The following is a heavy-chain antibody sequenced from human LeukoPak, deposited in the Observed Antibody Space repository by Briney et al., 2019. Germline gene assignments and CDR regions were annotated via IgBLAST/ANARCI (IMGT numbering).Heavy chain of an antibody. V-gene: IGHV1-8*03. J-gene: IGHJ4*02. D-gene: IGHD3-16*01. Sequence: TSVKVSCKASGYIFTTYDIDWVRLAPGQGLEWMAWMNPNTGNTGFAQKFRGRVTVSRNTDISTAYMELNSLRSEDTAVYYCARFGGGATKDDRLDYWGQGTLVTVSS. CDR2: MNPNTGNT. CDR1: GYIFTTYD. CDR3: ARFGGGATKDDRLDY.